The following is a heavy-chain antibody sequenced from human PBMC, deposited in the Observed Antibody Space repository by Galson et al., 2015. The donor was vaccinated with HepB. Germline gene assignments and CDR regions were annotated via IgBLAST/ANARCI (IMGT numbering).Heavy chain of an antibody. J-gene: IGHJ4*02. D-gene: IGHD3-3*02. Sequence: SVKVSCKAFGYTFTSHTFRWVRQAPGQGLEWMGWISAYNGNTNYAQKFQDRVTMTTDTSASTAYMELRSLRSDDTAVYYRARDLSLDYWGQGTLVTVSS. CDR1: GYTFTSHT. V-gene: IGHV1-18*04. CDR2: ISAYNGNT. CDR3: ARDLSLDY.